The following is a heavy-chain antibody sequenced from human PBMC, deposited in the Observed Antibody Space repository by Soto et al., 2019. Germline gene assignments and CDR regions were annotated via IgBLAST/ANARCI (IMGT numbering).Heavy chain of an antibody. CDR1: GFTFSSYS. Sequence: GGSLRLSCAASGFTFSSYSMNWVRQAPGKGLEWVSSISSSSSYIYYADSVKGRFTISRDNAKNSLYLQMNSLRAEDTAVYYCAGEYYYDSSGYYGYNWFDPWGQGTLVTVSS. J-gene: IGHJ5*02. V-gene: IGHV3-21*01. CDR3: AGEYYYDSSGYYGYNWFDP. CDR2: ISSSSSYI. D-gene: IGHD3-22*01.